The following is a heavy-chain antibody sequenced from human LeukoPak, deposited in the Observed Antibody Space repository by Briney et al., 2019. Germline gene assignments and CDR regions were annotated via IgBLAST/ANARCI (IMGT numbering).Heavy chain of an antibody. V-gene: IGHV3-21*01. J-gene: IGHJ4*02. CDR3: AREFGHNRWYFDY. CDR1: GFTFSSYS. CDR2: VSTGSNYI. D-gene: IGHD5-24*01. Sequence: PGGSLRLSCTASGFTFSSYSLNWVRQAPGKGLEWVSSVSTGSNYIYYADSVKGRFTISRDNDKNSLYLQMNSLRVEDTAVYYCAREFGHNRWYFDYWGQGALVTVSS.